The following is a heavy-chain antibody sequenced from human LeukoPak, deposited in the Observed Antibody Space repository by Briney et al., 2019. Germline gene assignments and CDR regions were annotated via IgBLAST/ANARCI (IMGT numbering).Heavy chain of an antibody. D-gene: IGHD6-13*01. CDR2: IFTIFGTA. V-gene: IGHV1-69*06. CDR1: GGTFSSYA. CDR3: ARHSSSWPPTYFHY. Sequence: SVTVSCKASGGTFSSYAISWVRQAPGQGLEWMGGIFTIFGTAHYAQKFQGRVTITADKSTSTAYMELSSLRSEDTAVYYCARHSSSWPPTYFHYWGQGTLVTVSS. J-gene: IGHJ4*02.